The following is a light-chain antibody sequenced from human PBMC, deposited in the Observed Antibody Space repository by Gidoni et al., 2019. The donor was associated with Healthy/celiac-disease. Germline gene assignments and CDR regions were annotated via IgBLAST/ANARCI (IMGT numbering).Light chain of an antibody. J-gene: IGKJ1*01. V-gene: IGKV3-20*01. CDR2: GAS. Sequence: EIVLTQSPGTLSLSPGERATLSCRASQSVSSSYLAWYQQKPGQAPRLLIYGASRRATGIPDRCSGSWAGTDFTLTISRLEPEDFAVYYCQQYGSSWWTFGQGTKVEIK. CDR3: QQYGSSWWT. CDR1: QSVSSSY.